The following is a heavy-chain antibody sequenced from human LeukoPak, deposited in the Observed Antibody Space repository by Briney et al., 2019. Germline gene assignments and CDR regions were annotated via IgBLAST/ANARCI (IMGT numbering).Heavy chain of an antibody. V-gene: IGHV4-34*01. D-gene: IGHD1-26*01. Sequence: GSLRLSCAASGFTFSTYYMSWVRQPPGKGLEWIGEINHSGSTNYNPSLKSRVTISVDTSKNQSSLKLSSVTAADTAVYYCARRSWRADDSGRLYYFDHWGQGTLVTVSS. CDR3: ARRSWRADDSGRLYYFDH. CDR2: INHSGST. J-gene: IGHJ4*02. CDR1: GFTFSTYY.